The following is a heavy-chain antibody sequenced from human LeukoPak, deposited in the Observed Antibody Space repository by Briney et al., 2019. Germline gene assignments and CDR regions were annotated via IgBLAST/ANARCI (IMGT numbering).Heavy chain of an antibody. CDR2: ISSSGSTI. Sequence: PGGSLRLSCAASGFTFSSYEMNWVRQAPGKGLEWVSYISSSGSTIYYADSVKGRFTIPRDNAKNSLYLQMNSLRAEDTAVYYCASPYGSGSLDYWGQGTLVTVSS. D-gene: IGHD3-10*01. CDR1: GFTFSSYE. J-gene: IGHJ4*02. V-gene: IGHV3-48*03. CDR3: ASPYGSGSLDY.